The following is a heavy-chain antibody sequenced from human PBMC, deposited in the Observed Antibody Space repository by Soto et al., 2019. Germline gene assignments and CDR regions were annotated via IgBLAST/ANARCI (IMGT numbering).Heavy chain of an antibody. Sequence: GGSLRLSCAASGFTFSSYGMHWVRQAPGKGLEWVAVISYDGSNKYYADSVKGRFTISRDNSKNTLYLQMNSLRAEDTAVYYCARVYYCSGGSCYGYYYGMDVWGQGTTVTVSS. J-gene: IGHJ6*02. CDR3: ARVYYCSGGSCYGYYYGMDV. CDR1: GFTFSSYG. CDR2: ISYDGSNK. V-gene: IGHV3-30*03. D-gene: IGHD2-15*01.